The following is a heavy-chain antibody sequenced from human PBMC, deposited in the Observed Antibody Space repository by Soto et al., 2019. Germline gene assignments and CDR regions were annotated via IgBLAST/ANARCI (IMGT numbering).Heavy chain of an antibody. CDR2: INHSGST. Sequence: SETLSLTWAVYGGSFSGYYWSWIRQPPGKGLEWIGEINHSGSTNYNPSLKSRVTISVDTSKNQFSLKLSSVTAADTAVYYCARGHYYGSGSYWHPYYYYYMDVWGKGTTVTVSS. D-gene: IGHD3-10*01. V-gene: IGHV4-34*01. CDR1: GGSFSGYY. CDR3: ARGHYYGSGSYWHPYYYYYMDV. J-gene: IGHJ6*03.